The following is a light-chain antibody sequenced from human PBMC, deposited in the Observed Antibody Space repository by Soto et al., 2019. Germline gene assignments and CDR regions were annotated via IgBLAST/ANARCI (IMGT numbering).Light chain of an antibody. CDR3: QKCNGAPFT. Sequence: DFRMTQSPSSLSASVGDRVTITCRASQDIRNNLAWYLQKPGKVPQLLIYTASTLQSGVTSRLSASGSGTDFTLTISSLQPEDVGIYYCQKCNGAPFTFGPGTTVDIK. V-gene: IGKV1-27*01. CDR1: QDIRNN. J-gene: IGKJ3*01. CDR2: TAS.